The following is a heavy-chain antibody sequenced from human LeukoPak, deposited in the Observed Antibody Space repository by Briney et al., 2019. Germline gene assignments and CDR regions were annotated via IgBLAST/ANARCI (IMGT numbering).Heavy chain of an antibody. J-gene: IGHJ4*02. CDR3: ASSVYSYGPIDY. V-gene: IGHV4-30-2*01. D-gene: IGHD5-18*01. CDR1: GGSISSGTYS. CDR2: IYHSGST. Sequence: SETLSLTCAVSGGSISSGTYSWSWIRQPPGKGLEWIGYIYHSGSTYYNPSLKSRVTISVDRSKNQFSLKVSSVTAADTAVCYCASSVYSYGPIDYWGQGTLVTVSS.